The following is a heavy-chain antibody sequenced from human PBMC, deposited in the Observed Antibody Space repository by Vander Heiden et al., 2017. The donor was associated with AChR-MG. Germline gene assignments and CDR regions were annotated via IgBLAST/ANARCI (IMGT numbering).Heavy chain of an antibody. CDR1: GFPFSRYE. J-gene: IGHJ6*03. CDR2: ISSSGSTI. Sequence: EVQLVESGGGLVQPGGSLRLSCAASGFPFSRYEVNWVRQAPGKGLEWVSYISSSGSTIYYADSVKGRFIISRDNAKNSLYLQMNSLRAEDTAVYYCARDLRKVHYDFWSGSYYMDVWGKGTTVTVSS. D-gene: IGHD3-3*01. CDR3: ARDLRKVHYDFWSGSYYMDV. V-gene: IGHV3-48*03.